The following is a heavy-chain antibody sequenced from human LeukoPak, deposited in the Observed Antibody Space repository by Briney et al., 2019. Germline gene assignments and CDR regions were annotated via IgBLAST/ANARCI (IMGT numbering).Heavy chain of an antibody. Sequence: GGSLRLSCAASGFTFSSYAMSWVRQAPGKGLEWVGRIKSKTDGGTTDYAAPVKGRFTISRDNSKNTLYLQMDSLRAEDTAIFYCAKEMFYYGSGGTVDVWGRGTTVTVSS. CDR3: AKEMFYYGSGGTVDV. V-gene: IGHV3-15*01. D-gene: IGHD3-10*01. J-gene: IGHJ6*02. CDR1: GFTFSSYA. CDR2: IKSKTDGGTT.